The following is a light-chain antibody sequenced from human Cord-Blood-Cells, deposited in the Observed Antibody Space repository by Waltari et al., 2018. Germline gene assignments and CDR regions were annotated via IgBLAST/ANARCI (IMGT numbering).Light chain of an antibody. Sequence: EIVLTQSTGTLSLSPGERATLSCRASQSVSSSYLAWYQQKPGQAPRLLIYGASSRATGIPDRFSGSGSATDFTLTISRLEPEDFAVYYCQQYGSSMYTFGQGTKLEIK. J-gene: IGKJ2*01. CDR2: GAS. CDR3: QQYGSSMYT. V-gene: IGKV3-20*01. CDR1: QSVSSSY.